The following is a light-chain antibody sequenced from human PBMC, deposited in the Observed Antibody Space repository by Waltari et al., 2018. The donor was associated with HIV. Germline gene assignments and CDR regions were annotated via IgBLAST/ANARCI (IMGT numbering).Light chain of an antibody. Sequence: QSALTQPASVSGSPGQSIPISRTGTRRDVGSYNLVSWYQPRPGKAPKLIISEVSQRPAGVSNHFSGSKSANTASLTISGLQAEDEADYYCCSYAGSTNWMFGGGTKLTVL. V-gene: IGLV2-23*02. J-gene: IGLJ3*02. CDR3: CSYAGSTNWM. CDR1: RRDVGSYNL. CDR2: EVS.